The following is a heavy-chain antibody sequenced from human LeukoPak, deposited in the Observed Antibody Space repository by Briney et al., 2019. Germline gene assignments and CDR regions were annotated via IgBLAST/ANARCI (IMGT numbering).Heavy chain of an antibody. CDR2: IYTSGTT. Sequence: SETLSLTCTVSGGSVRRGNYYWTWIRQPAGSGLEWIGRIYTSGTTDYNPSLRTRVTISVDASRNQFSLNLSSVTAADTAVYYCARVSRVMGATPANWFDPWGQGTLVTVSS. J-gene: IGHJ5*02. CDR1: GGSVRRGNYY. D-gene: IGHD1-26*01. V-gene: IGHV4-61*02. CDR3: ARVSRVMGATPANWFDP.